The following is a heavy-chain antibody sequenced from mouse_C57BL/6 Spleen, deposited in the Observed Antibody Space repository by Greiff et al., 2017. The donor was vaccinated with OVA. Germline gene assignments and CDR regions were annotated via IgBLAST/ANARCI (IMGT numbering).Heavy chain of an antibody. J-gene: IGHJ4*01. CDR3: VVGDDYADVDYYAMDD. CDR1: GFTFTTYA. V-gene: IGHV10-3*01. D-gene: IGHD2-4*01. CDR2: IRSTSSNYAT. Sequence: EVKLQESGGGLVQPKGSLKLSCAASGFTFTTYAMHWVRQAPGQGLEWVARIRSTSSNYATYYADSVKDRFTISRDASQIMLDLRMNNLKTEDTAMYDCVVGDDYADVDYYAMDDWGQGASVTVSS.